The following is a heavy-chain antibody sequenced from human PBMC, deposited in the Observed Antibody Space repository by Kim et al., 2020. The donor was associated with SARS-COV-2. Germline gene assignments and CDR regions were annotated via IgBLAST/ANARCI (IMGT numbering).Heavy chain of an antibody. CDR1: GFTFSSYG. Sequence: GGSLRLSCAASGFTFSSYGMHWVRQAPGKGLEWVAVISYDGSNKYYADSVKGRFTISRDNSKNTLYLQMNSLRAEDTAVYYCAKEMATTTGDDAFDIWGQGTMVTVSS. J-gene: IGHJ3*02. V-gene: IGHV3-30*18. CDR3: AKEMATTTGDDAFDI. CDR2: ISYDGSNK. D-gene: IGHD1-1*01.